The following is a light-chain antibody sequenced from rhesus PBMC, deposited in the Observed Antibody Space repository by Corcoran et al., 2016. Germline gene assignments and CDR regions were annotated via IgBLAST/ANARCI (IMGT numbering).Light chain of an antibody. Sequence: DIQMTQSPSSLSASVGDTVTITCRASQGISSYLNWFQQKPGKAPKRLISAASSLESGVPSRFSGSGSGTDVTLPIISLKPEDFAIYYCLQHNSYPWTFGQGTKVEIK. CDR3: LQHNSYPWT. CDR1: QGISSY. V-gene: IGKV1-28*02. J-gene: IGKJ1*01. CDR2: AAS.